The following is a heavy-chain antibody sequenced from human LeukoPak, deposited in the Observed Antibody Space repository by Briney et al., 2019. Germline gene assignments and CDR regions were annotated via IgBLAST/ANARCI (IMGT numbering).Heavy chain of an antibody. V-gene: IGHV3-23*01. CDR3: AKDRSSSTSCPNY. CDR2: VTGSSSNA. D-gene: IGHD2-2*01. J-gene: IGHJ4*02. Sequence: GGSLRLSCAASGFTFSNYAMTWVRQAPGKGLEWVSGVTGSSSNAYYADSVKGRFTISRDNSKNMLYLEMNSLRVEDTAIYYCAKDRSSSTSCPNYWGRGTLVTVSS. CDR1: GFTFSNYA.